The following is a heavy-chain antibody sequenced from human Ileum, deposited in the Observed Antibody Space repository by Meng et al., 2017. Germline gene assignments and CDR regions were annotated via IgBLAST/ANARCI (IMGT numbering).Heavy chain of an antibody. CDR2: ISGSGDTT. CDR3: AKYLSRTNWGWGFDY. V-gene: IGHV3-23*01. Sequence: GESLKISCAASGFAFSIYPMGWARQAPGKGPEWVSSISGSGDTTYYADSVKGCFIISRDNSKKTLYLQMTSLRAEDTAVYYCAKYLSRTNWGWGFDYWGQGTLGVASS. CDR1: GFAFSIYP. J-gene: IGHJ4*02. D-gene: IGHD7-27*01.